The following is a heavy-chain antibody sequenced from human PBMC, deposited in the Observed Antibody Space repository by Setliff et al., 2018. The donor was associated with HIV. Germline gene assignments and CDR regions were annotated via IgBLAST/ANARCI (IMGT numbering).Heavy chain of an antibody. CDR1: GYTFTNYD. D-gene: IGHD5-12*01. V-gene: IGHV1-69*05. CDR3: ARDLNDRWLQQFWYFDL. Sequence: GASVKVSCKASGYTFTNYDINWVRQASGQGLEWMGGIIPIFGTGRYAQKFQDRVTITTDDPPTTVYMELSRLRSEDTALYFCARDLNDRWLQQFWYFDLWGRGTLVTVSS. J-gene: IGHJ2*01. CDR2: IIPIFGTG.